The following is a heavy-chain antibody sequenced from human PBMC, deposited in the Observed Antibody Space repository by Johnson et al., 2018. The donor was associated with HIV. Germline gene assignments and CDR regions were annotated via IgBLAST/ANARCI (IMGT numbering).Heavy chain of an antibody. Sequence: VQLVESGGVVVQPGGSLRLSCAASGFTFDDYTMHWVRQAPGKGLEWVSLISWDGGSTYYADSVKGRFTISRDNSKNSLYLQMKSLRTEDTALYYCAKDMIGDPDAFDIWGQGTMVTVSS. J-gene: IGHJ3*02. CDR3: AKDMIGDPDAFDI. V-gene: IGHV3-43*01. CDR2: ISWDGGST. D-gene: IGHD4-17*01. CDR1: GFTFDDYT.